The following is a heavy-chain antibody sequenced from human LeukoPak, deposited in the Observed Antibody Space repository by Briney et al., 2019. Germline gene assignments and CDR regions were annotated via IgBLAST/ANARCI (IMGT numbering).Heavy chain of an antibody. D-gene: IGHD6-6*01. CDR1: GGSISSSSYY. J-gene: IGHJ4*02. Sequence: SETLSLTCTVSGGSISSSSYYWGWIRQPPGKGLEWIGSIYYSVSTYYNPSLKSRVTISVDTSKNQFSLKLSSVTAADTAVYYCARTGYSSSFPDYWGQGTLVTVSS. CDR3: ARTGYSSSFPDY. CDR2: IYYSVST. V-gene: IGHV4-39*01.